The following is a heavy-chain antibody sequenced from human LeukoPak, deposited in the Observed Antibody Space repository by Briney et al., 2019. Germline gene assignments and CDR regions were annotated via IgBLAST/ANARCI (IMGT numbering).Heavy chain of an antibody. J-gene: IGHJ6*04. CDR1: GGSITNFY. V-gene: IGHV4-59*01. D-gene: IGHD3-10*01. Sequence: SETLSLTCTVSGGSITNFYWSWIQQPPGGGLEYIGYIYYSGSTNYNPSLKSRVTISVDTSKNQFSLKLNSVSAADTAVYFCARLSRLTLIRGVTGYHSLDVWGKGTKVTVSS. CDR2: IYYSGST. CDR3: ARLSRLTLIRGVTGYHSLDV.